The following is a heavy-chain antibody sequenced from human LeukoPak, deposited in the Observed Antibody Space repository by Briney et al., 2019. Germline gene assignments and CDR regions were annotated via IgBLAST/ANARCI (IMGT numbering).Heavy chain of an antibody. V-gene: IGHV3-23*01. D-gene: IGHD1-26*01. CDR2: TSGSGDNT. CDR3: AKAISGSNAVADY. J-gene: IGHJ4*02. Sequence: PGESLRLSCAASGFTFSSYAMTWVRQAPGKGLEWVSSTSGSGDNTYYADSVKGRFTISRDNSKNTLYLQMNSLRAEDTAVYYCAKAISGSNAVADYWGQGTLVTVSS. CDR1: GFTFSSYA.